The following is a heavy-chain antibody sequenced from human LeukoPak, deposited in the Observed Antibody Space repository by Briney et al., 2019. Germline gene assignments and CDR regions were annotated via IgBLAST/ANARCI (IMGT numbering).Heavy chain of an antibody. V-gene: IGHV3-33*06. CDR3: AKDLYYDSSGYSNDY. CDR2: IWYDGSNK. Sequence: PGESLRLSCAASGFTFSSYGMHWVRQAPGKGLEWVAVIWYDGSNKYYADSVKGRFTISRDNSKNTLYLQMNSLRAEDTAVYYCAKDLYYDSSGYSNDYWGQGTLVTVSS. D-gene: IGHD3-22*01. J-gene: IGHJ4*02. CDR1: GFTFSSYG.